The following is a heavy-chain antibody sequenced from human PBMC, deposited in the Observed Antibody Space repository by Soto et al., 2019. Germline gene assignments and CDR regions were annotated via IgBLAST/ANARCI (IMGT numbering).Heavy chain of an antibody. Sequence: QVQLVESGGGVVQPGRSLRLSCAASGFTFSSYGMHWVRQAPGKGLEWVAVISYDGSNKYYADSVKGRFTISRDNSKNTLYLQMNSLRAEDTAVYYWAKEVTMAGGYWGQGTLVTVSS. D-gene: IGHD6-19*01. V-gene: IGHV3-30*18. CDR1: GFTFSSYG. CDR3: AKEVTMAGGY. CDR2: ISYDGSNK. J-gene: IGHJ4*02.